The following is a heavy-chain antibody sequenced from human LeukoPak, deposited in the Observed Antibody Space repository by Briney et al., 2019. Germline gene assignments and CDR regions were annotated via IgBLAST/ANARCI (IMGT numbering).Heavy chain of an antibody. D-gene: IGHD4-11*01. Sequence: ASVKVSFKASGYTFTSYGISWVRQAPGQGLEWMGWISAYNVNTNDAQKLQGRVTMTTDTSTTTAYMELRSLRSDDTAVYYCARVPVSGPGARFDYWGQGTPVTVSS. CDR3: ARVPVSGPGARFDY. J-gene: IGHJ4*02. CDR1: GYTFTSYG. CDR2: ISAYNVNT. V-gene: IGHV1-18*01.